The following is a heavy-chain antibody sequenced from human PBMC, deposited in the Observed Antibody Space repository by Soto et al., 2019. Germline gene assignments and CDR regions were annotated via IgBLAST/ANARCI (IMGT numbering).Heavy chain of an antibody. CDR3: ARGPLAMVRGVTDY. D-gene: IGHD3-10*01. CDR2: INHSGST. V-gene: IGHV4-34*01. J-gene: IGHJ4*02. Sequence: SETLSLTCAVYGGSFSGYYWSWIRQPPGKGLEWIGEINHSGSTNYNPSLKSRVTISVDTSKNQFSLKLSSVTAADTAVYYCARGPLAMVRGVTDYWGQGTLVTV. CDR1: GGSFSGYY.